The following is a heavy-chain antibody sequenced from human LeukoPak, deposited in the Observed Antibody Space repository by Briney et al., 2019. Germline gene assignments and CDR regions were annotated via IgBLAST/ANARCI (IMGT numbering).Heavy chain of an antibody. Sequence: PGGSLRLSCAASGLSFSGFGMNWVRQAPGKGLEWISYIGSSGSAGGNIYYAVSVKGRFTVSRDNAKDSLFLQMNSLQDADTAVYYCARAPTPYFTYYMDVWGKGTTVTVSS. J-gene: IGHJ6*03. CDR3: ARAPTPYFTYYMDV. CDR1: GLSFSGFG. CDR2: IGSSGSAGGNI. D-gene: IGHD2-21*01. V-gene: IGHV3-48*02.